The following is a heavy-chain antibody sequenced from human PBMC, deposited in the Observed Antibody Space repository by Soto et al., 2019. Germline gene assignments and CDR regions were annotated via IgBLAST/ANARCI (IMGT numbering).Heavy chain of an antibody. CDR2: IKQDGSEK. Sequence: GGSLRLSCAASGFTFSSFWMNWVRQAPGKGLEWVGNIKQDGSEKYYMDSLKGRFTISGDNAKDSLYLHMNSLRAEDTAVYYSARGIGWYFDHWGQGTLVTVSS. CDR3: ARGIGWYFDH. CDR1: GFTFSSFW. D-gene: IGHD6-25*01. J-gene: IGHJ4*02. V-gene: IGHV3-7*01.